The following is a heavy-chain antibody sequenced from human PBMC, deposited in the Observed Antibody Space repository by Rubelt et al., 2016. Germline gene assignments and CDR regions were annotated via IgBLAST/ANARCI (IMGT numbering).Heavy chain of an antibody. CDR3: ARSDGYNWDDAFDI. D-gene: IGHD5-24*01. CDR2: ISAYNGNT. Sequence: QVQLVQSGAEVKKPGASVKVSCKASGYTFTSYGISWVRQAPGQGLEWMGWISAYNGNTNYAHKLKGRVTMPKEPTTRTAYRDLRSLRLDDTAVYYCARSDGYNWDDAFDIWGQGTMVTVSS. V-gene: IGHV1-18*01. CDR1: GYTFTSYG. J-gene: IGHJ3*02.